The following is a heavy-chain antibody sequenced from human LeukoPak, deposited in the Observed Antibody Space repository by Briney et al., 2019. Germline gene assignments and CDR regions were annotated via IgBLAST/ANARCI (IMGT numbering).Heavy chain of an antibody. CDR2: ISGSDSST. CDR3: AKSGYNRFDY. J-gene: IGHJ4*02. Sequence: GGSLRLSCAASGFTFSNSAMSWVRQAPGKGLEWVSTISGSDSSTHYADSVKGRFTISRDNSKNTLYLQMNSLRADDTAVYYCAKSGYNRFDYWGQGTLVTVSS. V-gene: IGHV3-23*01. D-gene: IGHD5-24*01. CDR1: GFTFSNSA.